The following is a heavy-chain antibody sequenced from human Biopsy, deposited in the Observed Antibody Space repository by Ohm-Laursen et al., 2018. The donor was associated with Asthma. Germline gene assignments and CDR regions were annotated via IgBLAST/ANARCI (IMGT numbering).Heavy chain of an antibody. CDR1: GYNFISFA. D-gene: IGHD3-9*01. CDR2: VNTGNGDT. V-gene: IGHV1-3*04. J-gene: IGHJ3*01. Sequence: SVTVSCKASGYNFISFAIHWVRQAPGQRLEWMGWVNTGNGDTKYSQKFQGRVTITRDTSASTAYMELRSLRSEDTATYYCARTYYDFLTGQVKDVFGVWGQGTMVTVPS. CDR3: ARTYYDFLTGQVKDVFGV.